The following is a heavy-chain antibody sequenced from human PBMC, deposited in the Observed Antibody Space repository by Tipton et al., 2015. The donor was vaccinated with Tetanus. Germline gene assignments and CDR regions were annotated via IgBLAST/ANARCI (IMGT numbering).Heavy chain of an antibody. CDR1: GFTFSTYA. J-gene: IGHJ4*02. D-gene: IGHD6-13*01. Sequence: GSLRLSCAASGFTFSTYAMSWVRQGPGKGLEWVSGISGSGGSTYYADSVKGRFTISRDITKNTLYLQINSLRAEDTALYFCATGWQQLVKALYFDYWGRGILVTVSS. V-gene: IGHV3-23*01. CDR2: ISGSGGST. CDR3: ATGWQQLVKALYFDY.